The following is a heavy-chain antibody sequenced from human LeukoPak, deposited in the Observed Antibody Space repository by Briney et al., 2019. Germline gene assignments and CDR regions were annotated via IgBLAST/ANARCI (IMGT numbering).Heavy chain of an antibody. CDR3: LKGSQGPIWQQLVPDH. J-gene: IGHJ4*02. D-gene: IGHD6-13*01. Sequence: GGSLRLSCPASGFAFSTHAMHWVRQAPGRGLEHVSTISDTGSNTYYADSVKGRFTISRDTSKNTLYLQMNSLRGDDTAVYYCLKGSQGPIWQQLVPDHWGQGTLVTVSS. CDR2: ISDTGSNT. V-gene: IGHV3-64D*06. CDR1: GFAFSTHA.